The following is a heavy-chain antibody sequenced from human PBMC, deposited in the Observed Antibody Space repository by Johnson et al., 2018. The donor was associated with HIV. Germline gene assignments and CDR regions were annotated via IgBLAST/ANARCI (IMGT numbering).Heavy chain of an antibody. CDR2: ISGSGDST. J-gene: IGHJ3*02. CDR3: ARTRAGAFDI. D-gene: IGHD6-19*01. V-gene: IGHV3-23*04. CDR1: GFTFSSYA. Sequence: VQLVESGGGLVQPGWSLRLSCAASGFTFSSYAMSWVRQAPGKGLEWVSGISGSGDSTYYADSVKGRFTISRDNSQNTLYLQMNRLRVEDTAVYYCARTRAGAFDIWGQGTMVTVSS.